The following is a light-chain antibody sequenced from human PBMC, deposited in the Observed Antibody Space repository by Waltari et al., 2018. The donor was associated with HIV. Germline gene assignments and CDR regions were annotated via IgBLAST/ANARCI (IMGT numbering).Light chain of an antibody. CDR1: KGITNY. CDR2: DAA. Sequence: DIQMTPSPSSLSASVGDRVTITCRASKGITNYLAWYQQKPGKVPELLIYDAATLQSGVPSRFSGSGSGTDFTLTISGLQPEDVATYYCQKYNSAPRTFGPGTKVDIK. CDR3: QKYNSAPRT. V-gene: IGKV1-27*01. J-gene: IGKJ3*01.